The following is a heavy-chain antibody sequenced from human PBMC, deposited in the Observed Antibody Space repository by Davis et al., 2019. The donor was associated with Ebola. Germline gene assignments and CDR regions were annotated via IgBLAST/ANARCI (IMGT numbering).Heavy chain of an antibody. CDR2: INHSGST. V-gene: IGHV4-34*01. D-gene: IGHD3-10*01. CDR3: ARVDYYGKTSFDY. Sequence: MPSETPSLTCTVSGGSISSYYWSWIRQPPGKGLEWIGEINHSGSTNYNPSLKSRVTISVDTSKNQFSLKLSSVTAADTAVYYCARVDYYGKTSFDYWGQGTLVTVSS. J-gene: IGHJ4*02. CDR1: GGSISSYY.